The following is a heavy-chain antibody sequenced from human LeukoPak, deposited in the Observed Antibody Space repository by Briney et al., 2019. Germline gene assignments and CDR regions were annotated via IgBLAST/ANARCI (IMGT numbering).Heavy chain of an antibody. CDR1: GGSISSYY. CDR2: IYYSGST. D-gene: IGHD3-22*01. V-gene: IGHV4-59*08. CDR3: ARLRGYDSSGYYSTYFDY. J-gene: IGHJ4*02. Sequence: SETLSLTCTVSGGSISSYYWSWIRQPPGKGLEWIGYIYYSGSTNYNPSLKSRDTISVDTSKNQFSLKLSSVTAADTAVYYCARLRGYDSSGYYSTYFDYWGQGTLVTVSS.